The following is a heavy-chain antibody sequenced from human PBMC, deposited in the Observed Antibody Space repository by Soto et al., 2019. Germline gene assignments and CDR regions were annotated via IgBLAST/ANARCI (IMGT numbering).Heavy chain of an antibody. J-gene: IGHJ4*02. CDR3: ARWYCSSTSCYGCDFDY. D-gene: IGHD2-2*01. V-gene: IGHV1-18*01. Sequence: APVKGARKGSGYSITIDLSSRLRQDPGQGLEWMGWISAYNGNTNYAQKLQGRVTMTTDTSTSTAYMELRSLRSDDTAVYYCARWYCSSTSCYGCDFDYWGQGTLVTVSS. CDR1: GYSITIDL. CDR2: ISAYNGNT.